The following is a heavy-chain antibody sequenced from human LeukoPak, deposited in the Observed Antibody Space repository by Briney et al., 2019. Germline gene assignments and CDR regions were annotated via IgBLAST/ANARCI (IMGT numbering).Heavy chain of an antibody. D-gene: IGHD5-18*01. V-gene: IGHV4-34*01. Sequence: PSETLSLTCAVYGGSFSGYYWSWTRQPPGKGLEWIGEINHSGSTNYNPSLKSRVTISVDTSKNQFSLKLSSVTAADTAVYYCARGIGGYSYGIDYWGQGTLVTVSS. CDR2: INHSGST. CDR1: GGSFSGYY. J-gene: IGHJ4*02. CDR3: ARGIGGYSYGIDY.